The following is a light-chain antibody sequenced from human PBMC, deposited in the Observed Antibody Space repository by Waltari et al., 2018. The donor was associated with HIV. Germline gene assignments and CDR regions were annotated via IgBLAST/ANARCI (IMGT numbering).Light chain of an antibody. J-gene: IGKJ4*01. Sequence: DNQVTQSPSTLSASVGDRVTITCRASQNIANWLAWYRQKPGKAPEPLIYEASKLESGVPSRFSGTGSGTEFTLTISSLEPDDFATYYCQQYNAYFGAGTKVEIK. CDR3: QQYNAY. CDR2: EAS. V-gene: IGKV1-5*03. CDR1: QNIANW.